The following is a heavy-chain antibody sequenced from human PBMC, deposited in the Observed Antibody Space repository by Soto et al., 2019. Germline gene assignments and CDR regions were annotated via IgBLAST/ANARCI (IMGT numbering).Heavy chain of an antibody. J-gene: IGHJ4*02. D-gene: IGHD5-12*01. CDR3: ARVRDGYNVYFDY. V-gene: IGHV3-11*06. Sequence: QVQLVESGGGLVKPGGSLRLSCAASGFTFSDYYMSWIRQAPGKGLEWVSHISSSSSYTNYADSVKGRFTISGNNAKNSLYLQMNSLRAEDTAVYHCARVRDGYNVYFDYWGQGTLVTVSS. CDR2: ISSSSSYT. CDR1: GFTFSDYY.